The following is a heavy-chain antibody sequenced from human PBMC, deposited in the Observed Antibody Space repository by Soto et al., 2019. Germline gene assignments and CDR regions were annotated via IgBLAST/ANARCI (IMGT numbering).Heavy chain of an antibody. CDR3: ARSPSDGGIDV. V-gene: IGHV1-46*01. CDR1: GYTFTSYY. CDR2: LNPGGGGT. Sequence: QVQLVQSGAEVKKPGASVRVSCKASGYTFTSYYVHCVRQAPGQGLEWMGILNPGGGGTSNAQKFQGRVNVTRDTSKHTVYMDLSSLRSEDTAVDYCARSPSDGGIDVWGQGTTVTVSS. J-gene: IGHJ6*02. D-gene: IGHD1-26*01.